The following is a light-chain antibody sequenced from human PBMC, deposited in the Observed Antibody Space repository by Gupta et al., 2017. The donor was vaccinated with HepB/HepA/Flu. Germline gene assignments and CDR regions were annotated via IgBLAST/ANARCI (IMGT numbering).Light chain of an antibody. CDR2: EVT. Sequence: QSALTQPASVSGSPGQSITISCTGTSSDIGTYDLVSWYQQHPGKAPKLMIYEVTKRPSGVSNRFSGSKSGTRASLTISGLQAEEEADYYWCAYGGIVSMVVFGGGTKLTVL. V-gene: IGLV2-23*02. CDR3: CAYGGIVSMVV. J-gene: IGLJ2*01. CDR1: SSDIGTYDL.